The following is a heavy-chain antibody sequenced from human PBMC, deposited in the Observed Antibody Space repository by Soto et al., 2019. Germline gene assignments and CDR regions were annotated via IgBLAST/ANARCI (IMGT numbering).Heavy chain of an antibody. CDR1: GYTFTSYG. J-gene: IGHJ3*02. CDR3: ASSDSSGYQVDAFDI. D-gene: IGHD3-22*01. Sequence: QVQLVQSGAEVKKPGASVKVSCKASGYTFTSYGISWVRQAPGQGLEWRGWISAYNGNTTYAKKLQGRVTMTTDTSXXTAYMELRSLRSDDTAVYYCASSDSSGYQVDAFDIWGQGTMVTVSS. CDR2: ISAYNGNT. V-gene: IGHV1-18*01.